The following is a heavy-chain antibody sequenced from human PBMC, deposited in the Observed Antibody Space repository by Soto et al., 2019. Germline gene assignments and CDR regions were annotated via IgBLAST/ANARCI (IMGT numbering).Heavy chain of an antibody. J-gene: IGHJ1*01. Sequence: LRLSCAASGFTVSSNYMSWVRQAPGKGLEWVSVIYSGGSTYYADSVKGRFTISRDNSKNTLYLQMNSLRAEDTAVYYCATSGWGLHPEYFQHWGQGTLVTVSS. CDR3: ATSGWGLHPEYFQH. D-gene: IGHD6-19*01. CDR1: GFTVSSNY. V-gene: IGHV3-66*01. CDR2: IYSGGST.